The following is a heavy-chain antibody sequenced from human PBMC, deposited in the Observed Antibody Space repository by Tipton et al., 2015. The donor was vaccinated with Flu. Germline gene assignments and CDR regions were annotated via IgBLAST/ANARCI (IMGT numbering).Heavy chain of an antibody. V-gene: IGHV3-30*02. CDR1: GFTFRTNG. D-gene: IGHD1-26*01. J-gene: IGHJ4*02. CDR2: IRSDKTTE. CDR3: AKSGGFDS. Sequence: SLRLSCAASGFTFRTNGMHWVRQAPGKGLEWVAHIRSDKTTEYADSVKGRFTISRDNSKDMLYLQMNSLRAEDTAVFHCAKSGGFDSWNQGALVIVSS.